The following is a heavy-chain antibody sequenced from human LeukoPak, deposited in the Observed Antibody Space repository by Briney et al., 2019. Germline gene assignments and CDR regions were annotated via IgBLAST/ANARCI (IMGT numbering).Heavy chain of an antibody. D-gene: IGHD4-17*01. Sequence: AVKVSCKASGGTFTNYAISWVRQAPGQGLEWMGGIIPMFGKTMYAQKFQGRVTITADESTTTAYMELSSLRSEDTAVYYCARDRATVTLFEYWGQGTLVTVSS. V-gene: IGHV1-69*13. CDR3: ARDRATVTLFEY. CDR1: GGTFTNYA. CDR2: IIPMFGKT. J-gene: IGHJ4*02.